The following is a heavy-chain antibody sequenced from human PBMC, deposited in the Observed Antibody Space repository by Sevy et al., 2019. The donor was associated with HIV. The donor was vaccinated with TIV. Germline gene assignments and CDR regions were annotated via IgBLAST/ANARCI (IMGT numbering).Heavy chain of an antibody. CDR3: AKTVNSGGGVVPAANYYYYGMDV. CDR1: GFTFSSYA. CDR2: IDGKGRST. J-gene: IGHJ6*02. Sequence: GGSLRLSCAASGFTFSSYAMSWVRQAPGKGLEWVSAIDGKGRSTHYADSVKGRFTISRDNSKNTLYPQMNSLRAEDTAVYYCAKTVNSGGGVVPAANYYYYGMDVWGQGTTVTVSS. V-gene: IGHV3-23*01. D-gene: IGHD2-2*01.